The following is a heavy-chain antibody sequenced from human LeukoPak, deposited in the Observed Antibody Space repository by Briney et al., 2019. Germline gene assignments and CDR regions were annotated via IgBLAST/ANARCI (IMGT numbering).Heavy chain of an antibody. J-gene: IGHJ4*02. CDR2: ISYDGINK. V-gene: IGHV3-30*04. D-gene: IGHD3-3*01. CDR3: ARDTVATIFGVVSFDY. Sequence: PGGSLRLSCAASGFMFSSYAMHWVRQAPRKGLEWVAVISYDGINKKYADSVKGRFTISRDKSKNTLYLQMNSLRPEDTAVYYCARDTVATIFGVVSFDYWGQGTLVTVSS. CDR1: GFMFSSYA.